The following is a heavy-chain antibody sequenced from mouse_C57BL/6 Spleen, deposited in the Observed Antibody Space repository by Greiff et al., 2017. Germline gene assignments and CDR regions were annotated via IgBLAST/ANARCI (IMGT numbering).Heavy chain of an antibody. CDR3: ARTGYDYDLYAMDY. CDR1: GYSFTGYY. D-gene: IGHD2-4*01. Sequence: EVQLQESGPELVKPGASVKISCKASGYSFTGYYMNWVKQSPEKSLEWIGEINPSTGGTTYNQKVKAKATLTVYKSSSTAYMQLKNLTSEDSAVYYCARTGYDYDLYAMDYWGQGTSVTVSS. V-gene: IGHV1-42*01. CDR2: INPSTGGT. J-gene: IGHJ4*01.